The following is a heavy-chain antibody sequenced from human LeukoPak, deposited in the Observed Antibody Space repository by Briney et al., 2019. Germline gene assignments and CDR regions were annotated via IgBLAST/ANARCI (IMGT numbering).Heavy chain of an antibody. Sequence: SETLSLTCSVSGGSIISSSHHWGWIRQPPGKGLEWIGNIHYSGSTYYNPSLKSRVTTSADMSKNQFSLKLSSVTAADTAVYYFARYSTVSGWLDPWGQGTLVTVSS. D-gene: IGHD6-13*01. V-gene: IGHV4-39*01. J-gene: IGHJ5*02. CDR1: GGSIISSSHH. CDR3: ARYSTVSGWLDP. CDR2: IHYSGST.